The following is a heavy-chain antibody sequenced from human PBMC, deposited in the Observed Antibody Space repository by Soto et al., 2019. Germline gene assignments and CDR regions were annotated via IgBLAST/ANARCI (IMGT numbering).Heavy chain of an antibody. J-gene: IGHJ4*02. V-gene: IGHV1-18*01. D-gene: IGHD6-19*01. CDR3: AREAVSGITGFDY. CDR2: VNAYNGNT. Sequence: QVQLVQSGAEVKKPGASVKVSCTASGYTFTSYGISWVRQAPGQGREWMGWVNAYNGNTNYAQKFQGRVTMTTGTSTSTAYMELRSLRSDDTAVYYCAREAVSGITGFDYWCPGTRFTVSS. CDR1: GYTFTSYG.